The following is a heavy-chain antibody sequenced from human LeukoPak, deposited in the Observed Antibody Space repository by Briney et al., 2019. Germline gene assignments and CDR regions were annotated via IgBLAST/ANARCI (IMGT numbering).Heavy chain of an antibody. CDR3: AKAEGYDILTGLDY. Sequence: PGGSLRLSCATSGFTFSSYAMGWVRRAPGKGLEWVSGIGASGGSTYYADSVKGRFTISRDNSKNTLYLQMNSLRTEDTAVYYCAKAEGYDILTGLDYWGQGTLVTVSS. J-gene: IGHJ4*02. CDR1: GFTFSSYA. D-gene: IGHD3-9*01. V-gene: IGHV3-23*01. CDR2: IGASGGST.